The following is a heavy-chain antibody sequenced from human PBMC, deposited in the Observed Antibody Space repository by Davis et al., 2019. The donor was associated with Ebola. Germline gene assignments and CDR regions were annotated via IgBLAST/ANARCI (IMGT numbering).Heavy chain of an antibody. CDR3: ASLRHYYDSSGYYGHAFDI. CDR1: GFTFSRYA. D-gene: IGHD3-22*01. CDR2: ISYDGSNK. Sequence: GESLKISCVASGFTFSRYAMRWVRQAPGKGLEWVAVISYDGSNKYYADSVKGRFTISRDNAKNSLYLQMNSLRAEDTAVYYCASLRHYYDSSGYYGHAFDIWGQGTMVTVSS. J-gene: IGHJ3*02. V-gene: IGHV3-30-3*01.